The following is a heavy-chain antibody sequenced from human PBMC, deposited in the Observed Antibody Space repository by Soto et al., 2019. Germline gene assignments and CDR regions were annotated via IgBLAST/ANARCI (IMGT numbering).Heavy chain of an antibody. CDR2: IIGSGGTI. CDR1: GFTFSSYS. Sequence: GGSLRLSCAASGFTFSSYSMNWVRQAPGKGLEWVSYIIGSGGTIYYADSVKGRFTISRDNSKNTLYLQMNSLRAEDTAVYYCAKSANYDFWSGYAPGYYYYYMDVWGKGTTVTVSS. V-gene: IGHV3-23*01. D-gene: IGHD3-3*01. CDR3: AKSANYDFWSGYAPGYYYYYMDV. J-gene: IGHJ6*03.